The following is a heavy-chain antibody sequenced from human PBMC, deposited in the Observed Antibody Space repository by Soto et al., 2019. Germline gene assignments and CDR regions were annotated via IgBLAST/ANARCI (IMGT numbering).Heavy chain of an antibody. V-gene: IGHV3-53*01. CDR3: AKAISGYNAPLDH. D-gene: IGHD1-20*01. Sequence: PGGSLRLSCAAAGFSVSTSHISWVRQAPGKGLEWVSVIYSGGSTYYADSVKGRFTISRDNSKNTLYVQMNSLRAEDTAVYYCAKAISGYNAPLDHWGQGTRVTVSS. CDR2: IYSGGST. CDR1: GFSVSTSH. J-gene: IGHJ4*02.